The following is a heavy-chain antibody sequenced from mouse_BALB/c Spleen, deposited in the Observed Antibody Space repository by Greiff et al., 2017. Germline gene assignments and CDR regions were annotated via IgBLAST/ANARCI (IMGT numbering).Heavy chain of an antibody. CDR2: INPSNGGN. CDR3: ARKGYWYFDV. Sequence: QVQLQQSGAELVKPGASVKLSCKASGYTFTSYYMYWVKQRPGQGLEWIGEINPSNGGNNFNEKFKSKATLTVDKSSSSTYMQLRSLTSKDSAVYYCARKGYWYFDVWGAGTTVTVSS. J-gene: IGHJ1*01. V-gene: IGHV1S81*02. CDR1: GYTFTSYY.